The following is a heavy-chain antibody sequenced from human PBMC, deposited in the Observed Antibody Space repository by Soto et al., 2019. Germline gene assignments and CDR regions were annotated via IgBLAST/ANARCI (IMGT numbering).Heavy chain of an antibody. CDR3: ASGSWSVYYYYGMDV. V-gene: IGHV1-8*01. CDR2: MNPNSGNT. D-gene: IGHD2-8*02. Sequence: ASVKVSCKASGYTFTSYDINWVRQATGQGLEWMGWMNPNSGNTGYAQKFQGRVTMTRNTSISTAYMELSSLRSEDTAVYYCASGSWSVYYYYGMDVWGQGTTVTVSS. J-gene: IGHJ6*02. CDR1: GYTFTSYD.